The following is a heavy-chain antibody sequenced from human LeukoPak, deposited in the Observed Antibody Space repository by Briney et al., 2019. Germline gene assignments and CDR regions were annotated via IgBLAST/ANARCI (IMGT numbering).Heavy chain of an antibody. J-gene: IGHJ4*02. CDR2: VRSQEKNYAT. CDR3: IRHVEYLSPEC. CDR1: GIAFAGSA. D-gene: IGHD2/OR15-2a*01. Sequence: PGGSLKLSCAASGIAFAGSAVHWVRQASGKGLEWVGCVRSQEKNYATIYGASVKGRFIISRDDSRNTASLQMNSLRIEDTAVYFCIRHVEYLSPECWGQGTLVTVSS. V-gene: IGHV3-73*01.